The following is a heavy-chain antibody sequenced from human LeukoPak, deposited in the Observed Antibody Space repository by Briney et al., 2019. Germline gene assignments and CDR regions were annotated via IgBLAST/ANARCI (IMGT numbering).Heavy chain of an antibody. CDR2: ISGSGSST. V-gene: IGHV3-23*01. CDR3: AKEVEDIVVVVAARKGENWFDP. D-gene: IGHD2-15*01. J-gene: IGHJ5*02. CDR1: GFTFSSYA. Sequence: GGSLRLSCAASGFTFSSYAMSWVRQAPGKGLEWVSAISGSGSSTYYADSVKGRFTISRDNSKNTLYLQMNSLRAEDTAVYYCAKEVEDIVVVVAARKGENWFDPWGQGTLVTVSS.